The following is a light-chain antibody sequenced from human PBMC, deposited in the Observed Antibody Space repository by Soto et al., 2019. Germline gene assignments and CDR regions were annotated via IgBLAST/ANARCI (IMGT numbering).Light chain of an antibody. V-gene: IGLV2-8*01. J-gene: IGLJ1*01. CDR2: EVS. CDR3: SSDAGSGAIA. CDR1: SSDVGGYNY. Sequence: QSALTQPPSASGSPGQSVTISCTGTSSDVGGYNYVSWYQQHPGKAPKLMIYEVSKRPSGVPDRFSGSKSGNTASLTVSGLQAEDEADYYCSSDAGSGAIAFGTGTKLTVL.